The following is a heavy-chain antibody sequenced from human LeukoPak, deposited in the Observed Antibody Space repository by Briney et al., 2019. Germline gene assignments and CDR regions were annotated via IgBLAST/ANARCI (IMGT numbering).Heavy chain of an antibody. CDR3: AREGSSSAPFDY. Sequence: SETLSLTCTVSGGSISSGDYYWSWIRQPPGKGLEWIGYIYYSGSTYYNPSLRSRVTISVDTSKNQFSLKLSSVTAADTAVYYCAREGSSSAPFDYWGQGTLVTVSS. CDR2: IYYSGST. D-gene: IGHD6-6*01. V-gene: IGHV4-30-4*08. J-gene: IGHJ4*02. CDR1: GGSISSGDYY.